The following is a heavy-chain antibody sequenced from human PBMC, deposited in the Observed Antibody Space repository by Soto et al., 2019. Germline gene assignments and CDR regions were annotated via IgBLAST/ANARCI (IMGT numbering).Heavy chain of an antibody. J-gene: IGHJ6*02. CDR3: AKDLFPALSGKDYYYGLDV. CDR1: GFPFSDYA. Sequence: HPGGSLRLSCAASGFPFSDYAMSWVRQAPGKGLQWVSVISSRGGDTYYADSVRGRFTISRDNSKSTLSLQMNSLRAEDTAIYYCAKDLFPALSGKDYYYGLDVWGPGTTVTVSS. D-gene: IGHD1-20*01. CDR2: ISSRGGDT. V-gene: IGHV3-23*01.